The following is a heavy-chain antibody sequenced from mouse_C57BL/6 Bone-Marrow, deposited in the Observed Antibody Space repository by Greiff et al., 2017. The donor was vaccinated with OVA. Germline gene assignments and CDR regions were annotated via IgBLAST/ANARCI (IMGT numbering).Heavy chain of an antibody. J-gene: IGHJ2*01. CDR3: ARNGFDY. Sequence: VMLVESGPELVKPGASVKISCKASGYSFTSYYIHWVKQRPGQGLEWIGWIYPGSGNTKYNEKFKGKATLTADTSSSTAYMQLSSLTSEDSAVYYCARNGFDYWGQGTTLTVSS. CDR1: GYSFTSYY. CDR2: IYPGSGNT. V-gene: IGHV1-66*01.